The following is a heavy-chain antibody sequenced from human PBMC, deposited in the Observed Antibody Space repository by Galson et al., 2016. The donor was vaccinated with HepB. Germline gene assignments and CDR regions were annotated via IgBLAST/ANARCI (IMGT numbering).Heavy chain of an antibody. D-gene: IGHD2-2*01. CDR1: GFTFFTYG. CDR3: ARTSYRECTGTRCVNFRYYYYYMDV. CDR2: IFYGGTT. J-gene: IGHJ6*03. V-gene: IGHV3-NL1*01. Sequence: SLRLSCAASGFTFFTYGMHWVRQAPGKGLEWVSVIFYGGTTYYADSVEGRFTISRDDSMNTLYLQMDSLTAVDTAVYFCARTSYRECTGTRCVNFRYYYYYMDVWGKGTTVTVSS.